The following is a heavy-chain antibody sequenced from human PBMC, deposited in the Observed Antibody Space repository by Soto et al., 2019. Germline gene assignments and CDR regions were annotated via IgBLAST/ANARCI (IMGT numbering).Heavy chain of an antibody. CDR2: ISAYNGNT. CDR3: ARGGESGYEGDY. J-gene: IGHJ4*02. D-gene: IGHD5-12*01. V-gene: IGHV1-18*01. Sequence: QVQLVQSGAEVKKPGASVKVSCKASGYTFTSYGISWVRQAPGQGLEWMGWISAYNGNTNYAQQLQGRXXMXTXXSTSTADMELRSLRSDDTAVYYCARGGESGYEGDYWGQGTLVTVSS. CDR1: GYTFTSYG.